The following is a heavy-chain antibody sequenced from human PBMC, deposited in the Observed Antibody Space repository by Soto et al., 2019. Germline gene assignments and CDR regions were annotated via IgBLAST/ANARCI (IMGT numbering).Heavy chain of an antibody. J-gene: IGHJ4*02. D-gene: IGHD3-22*01. CDR1: AFTFSSYG. Sequence: GGSLRLSCAASAFTFSSYGMSWVRQAPGKGLEWVSAFSASGGSTYYADSVRGRFTISRDNSKNTLYLQMSSLRAEDTAVYYWAKSRYSDSSGDFYDYWGQGTLVTVSS. CDR2: FSASGGST. CDR3: AKSRYSDSSGDFYDY. V-gene: IGHV3-23*01.